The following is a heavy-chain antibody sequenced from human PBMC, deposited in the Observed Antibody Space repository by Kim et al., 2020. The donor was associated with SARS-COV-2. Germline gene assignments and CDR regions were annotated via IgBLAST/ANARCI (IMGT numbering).Heavy chain of an antibody. V-gene: IGHV3-21*05. J-gene: IGHJ5*02. CDR3: ARLPYCNGGSFYSGDGWFDP. D-gene: IGHD2-15*01. Sequence: GGSLRLSCAASGFPFDGHSMAWVRQTPEKGLEWVSYISPSRTSIFYGDAVKGRFTISRDNAKNSVVLQMDRLRPEDTAVYYCARLPYCNGGSFYSGDGWFDPWGQGTLVTVSS. CDR1: GFPFDGHS. CDR2: ISPSRTSI.